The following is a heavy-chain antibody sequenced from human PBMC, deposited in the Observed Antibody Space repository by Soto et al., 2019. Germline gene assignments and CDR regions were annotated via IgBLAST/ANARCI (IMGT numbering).Heavy chain of an antibody. CDR2: INPSGGST. J-gene: IGHJ4*02. V-gene: IGHV1-46*01. D-gene: IGHD2-8*01. CDR1: GYTFTHYY. CDR3: ARPPFPGCINGVCYPCDH. Sequence: QVQLVQSGAEVKKPVASVKVSCKASGYTFTHYYIHWVRQAPGQGLEWMGMINPSGGSTDYAQKFQGRVSMTTDTSTTTVYMELSSLKSYDTAVYYCARPPFPGCINGVCYPCDHWGQGTLVTVSS.